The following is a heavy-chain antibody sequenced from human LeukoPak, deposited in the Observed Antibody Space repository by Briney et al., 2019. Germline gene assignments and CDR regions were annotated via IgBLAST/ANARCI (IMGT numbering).Heavy chain of an antibody. V-gene: IGHV3-49*04. J-gene: IGHJ4*02. CDR2: IRSTLYGGTP. Sequence: GGSLRLSCAASGFTFNGYNMNWVRQAPGKGLEWVGFIRSTLYGGTPEYAASVKGRFTISRDDSEGIAYLQMNSLKTEDTAIYYCTRDQTPYYWGPGTLVTVSS. CDR1: GFTFNGYN. CDR3: TRDQTPYY.